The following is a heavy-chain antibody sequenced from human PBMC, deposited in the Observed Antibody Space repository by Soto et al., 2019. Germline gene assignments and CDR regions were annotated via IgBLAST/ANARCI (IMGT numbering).Heavy chain of an antibody. CDR1: GGSISSGGYS. Sequence: SETLSLTCAVSGGSISSGGYSWSWIRQPPGKGLEWIGYIYHSGSTYYNPSLKSRVTISVDTSKNQFSLKLSSVTAADTAVYYCVRHAPWLIRASWGQGSLVTVSS. CDR3: VRHAPWLIRAS. CDR2: IYHSGST. V-gene: IGHV4-30-2*01. D-gene: IGHD6-19*01. J-gene: IGHJ5*02.